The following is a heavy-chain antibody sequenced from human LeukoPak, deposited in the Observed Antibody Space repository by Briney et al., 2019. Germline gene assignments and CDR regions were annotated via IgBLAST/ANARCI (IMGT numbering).Heavy chain of an antibody. V-gene: IGHV3-30-3*01. Sequence: GGSLRLSCAASGFTFSSYAMHWVRQAPGKGLEWVAVIAYDGSNKYYADSVKGRFTISRDNSKNTLYLQMNSLRAEDTAVYYCARENSYYDSSGYYVYYFDYWDQGTLVTVSS. CDR3: ARENSYYDSSGYYVYYFDY. D-gene: IGHD3-22*01. CDR2: IAYDGSNK. J-gene: IGHJ4*02. CDR1: GFTFSSYA.